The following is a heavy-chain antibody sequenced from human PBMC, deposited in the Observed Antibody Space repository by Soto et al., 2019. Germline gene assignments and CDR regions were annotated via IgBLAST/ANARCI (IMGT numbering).Heavy chain of an antibody. Sequence: GSLRLSCAASGLTFSSYSMNWVRQAPGKGLEWVSYISSSSSTIYYADSVKGRFTISRDNAKNSLYLQMNSLRAEDTAVYYCAREAQIVGATNWFDPWGQGTLVTVSS. CDR1: GLTFSSYS. D-gene: IGHD1-26*01. CDR2: ISSSSSTI. J-gene: IGHJ5*02. V-gene: IGHV3-48*01. CDR3: AREAQIVGATNWFDP.